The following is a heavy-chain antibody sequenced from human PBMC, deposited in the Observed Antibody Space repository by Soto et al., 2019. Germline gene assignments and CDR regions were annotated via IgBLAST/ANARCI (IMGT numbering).Heavy chain of an antibody. D-gene: IGHD1-26*01. CDR3: AEGPSRKWEILS. Sequence: ASVKVSCKASGYTFTSYAIHWVRQAPGQRLEWMGWINAGNGNTKYSQKFQGRVTITRDTSASTAYMELSSLRSEDTAVYYCAEGPSRKWEILSWGQGTLVTVSS. CDR2: INAGNGNT. CDR1: GYTFTSYA. J-gene: IGHJ5*02. V-gene: IGHV1-3*01.